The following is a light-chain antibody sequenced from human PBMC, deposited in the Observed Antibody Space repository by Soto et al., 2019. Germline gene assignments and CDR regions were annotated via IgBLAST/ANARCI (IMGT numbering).Light chain of an antibody. J-gene: IGKJ5*01. Sequence: EIVMTQSPATLSVSPGERATLSCRASQSVSSNLAWYQQKPGQAPRLLIYGASTRATGIPARFSGSGSGTEFTLTISSLLSEDSAVYYCQQYNNWPRAFGQGTPLEIK. CDR3: QQYNNWPRA. CDR2: GAS. V-gene: IGKV3-15*01. CDR1: QSVSSN.